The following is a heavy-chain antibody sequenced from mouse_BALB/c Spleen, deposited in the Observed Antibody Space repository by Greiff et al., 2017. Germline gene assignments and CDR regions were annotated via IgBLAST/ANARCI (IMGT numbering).Heavy chain of an antibody. CDR2: ISSGGST. D-gene: IGHD1-1*01. V-gene: IGHV5-6-5*01. J-gene: IGHJ2*01. CDR1: GFTFSSYA. CDR3: ARGGDFITTVVAHFDY. Sequence: EVKLMESGGGLVKPGGSLKLSCAASGFTFSSYAMSWVRQTPEKRLEWVASISSGGSTYYPDSVKGRFTISRDNARNILYLQMSSLRSEDTAMYYCARGGDFITTVVAHFDYWGQGTTLTVSS.